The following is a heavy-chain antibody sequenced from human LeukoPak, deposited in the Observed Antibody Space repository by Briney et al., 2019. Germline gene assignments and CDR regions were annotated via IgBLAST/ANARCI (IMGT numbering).Heavy chain of an antibody. CDR3: ASGQQLVNNWFDP. CDR2: IIPILGIA. CDR1: GGTFSSDA. V-gene: IGHV1-69*04. Sequence: GSSVKVVCKASGGTFSSDAISWVRQAPGQGLEWMGRIIPILGIANYAQKFQGRVTITADKSTSTAYVELSSLRSEDTAVYYCASGQQLVNNWFDPWGQGTLVTVSS. J-gene: IGHJ5*02. D-gene: IGHD6-13*01.